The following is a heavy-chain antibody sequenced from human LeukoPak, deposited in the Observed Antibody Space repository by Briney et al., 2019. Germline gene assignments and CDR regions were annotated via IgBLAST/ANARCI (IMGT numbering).Heavy chain of an antibody. D-gene: IGHD3-3*01. V-gene: IGHV1-69*05. CDR1: GGTFSSYA. J-gene: IGHJ4*02. CDR2: IIPIFGTA. CDR3: ARLRDDFWSGYYISLEASPLDY. Sequence: GASVKVSCKASGGTFSSYAISWVRQAPGQGLEWMGGIIPIFGTANYAQKFQGRVTITTDESTSTAYMELSSLRSEDKAVYYCARLRDDFWSGYYISLEASPLDYWGQGTLVTVSS.